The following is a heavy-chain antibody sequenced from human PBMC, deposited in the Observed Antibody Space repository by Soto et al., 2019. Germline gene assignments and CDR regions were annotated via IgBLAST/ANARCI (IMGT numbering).Heavy chain of an antibody. CDR2: MNPNSGNT. CDR3: ARGEYYGSGSAYYYYYGMDV. J-gene: IGHJ6*02. Sequence: QVQLVQSGAEVKKPGASVKVSCKASGYTFTSYDINWVRQATGQGLEWMGWMNPNSGNTGYAQKFQGRVTMTRNTPISTAYMELCSLRSEYKAVYYCARGEYYGSGSAYYYYYGMDVWGQGTTVTVSS. V-gene: IGHV1-8*01. D-gene: IGHD3-10*01. CDR1: GYTFTSYD.